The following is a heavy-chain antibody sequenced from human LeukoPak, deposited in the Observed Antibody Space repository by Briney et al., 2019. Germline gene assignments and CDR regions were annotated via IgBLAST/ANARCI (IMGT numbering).Heavy chain of an antibody. CDR2: IYYSGST. D-gene: IGHD3-22*01. CDR3: AREGYCDSSGYYLNWFDP. J-gene: IGHJ5*02. V-gene: IGHV4-59*01. Sequence: SETLSLTCTVTGGSISGYYWSWIRQPPGKGLEWIGYIYYSGSTNYNPSLKSRVTISVDTSKNQFSLKLSSVTAADTAVYYCAREGYCDSSGYYLNWFDPWGQGTLVTVSS. CDR1: GGSISGYY.